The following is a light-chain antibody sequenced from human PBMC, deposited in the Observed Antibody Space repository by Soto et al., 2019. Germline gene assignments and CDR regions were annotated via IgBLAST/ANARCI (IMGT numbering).Light chain of an antibody. CDR1: SSNIGAGYD. CDR3: QSYDSSLSVV. V-gene: IGLV1-40*01. CDR2: GNS. Sequence: QSVRTQPPSVSGAPGQRVTISCTGSSSNIGAGYDVHWYQQLPGTAPKLLMYGNSNRPSGVPDRFSGSKSGTSASLAITKLQAEDEADYYCQSYDSSLSVVFGGATKLTVL. J-gene: IGLJ2*01.